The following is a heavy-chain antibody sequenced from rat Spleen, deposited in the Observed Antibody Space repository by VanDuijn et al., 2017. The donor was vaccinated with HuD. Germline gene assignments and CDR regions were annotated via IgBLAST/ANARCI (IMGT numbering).Heavy chain of an antibody. V-gene: IGHV5-7*01. CDR3: ARHGRGETTYYYVMDA. J-gene: IGHJ4*01. D-gene: IGHD4-3*01. CDR1: GFTFSDYY. Sequence: EVQLVESGGGLVQPGGSLKLSCAASGFTFSDYYMAWVRQAPKKGLDWVASITNTGSRTYYPDSVKGRFTISRDDGKSTLYLQMDSLKSEDTATYYCARHGRGETTYYYVMDAWGQGASVTVSS. CDR2: ITNTGSRT.